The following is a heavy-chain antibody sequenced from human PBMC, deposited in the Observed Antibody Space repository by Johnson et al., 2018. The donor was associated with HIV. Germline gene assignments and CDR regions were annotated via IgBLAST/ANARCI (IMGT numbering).Heavy chain of an antibody. CDR3: ARDNALSPLGAVDI. D-gene: IGHD3-16*01. V-gene: IGHV3-NL1*01. CDR1: GFTFSSYG. CDR2: ISGSGGSK. J-gene: IGHJ3*02. Sequence: QMQLVESGGGVVQPGRSLRLSCAASGFTFSSYGMHWVRQAPGKGLEWVSAISGSGGSKYYADSVKGRFTISRDNSKNTLYLQMNSLRAEDTAGYYCARDNALSPLGAVDIWGQGTMVTVSS.